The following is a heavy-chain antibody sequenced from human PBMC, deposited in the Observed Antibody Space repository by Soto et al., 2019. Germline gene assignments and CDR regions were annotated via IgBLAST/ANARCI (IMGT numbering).Heavy chain of an antibody. CDR1: GGSISSSSYY. CDR2: IYYSGST. CDR3: ARQPVLEWLLLRLSHYGMDV. D-gene: IGHD3-3*01. J-gene: IGHJ6*02. V-gene: IGHV4-39*01. Sequence: SETLSLTCTVSGGSISSSSYYWGWIRQPPGKGLEWIGSIYYSGSTYYNPSLKSRVTISVDTSKNQFSLKLSSVTAADTAVYYCARQPVLEWLLLRLSHYGMDVWGQGTTVTVSS.